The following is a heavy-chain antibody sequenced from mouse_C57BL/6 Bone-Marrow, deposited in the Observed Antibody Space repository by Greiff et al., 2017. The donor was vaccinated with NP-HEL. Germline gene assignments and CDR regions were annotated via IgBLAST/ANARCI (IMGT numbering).Heavy chain of an antibody. D-gene: IGHD1-1*01. CDR1: GYTFTSYG. CDR2: IYPRSGNT. CDR3: ARGYYGSSFSYWYFDV. V-gene: IGHV1-81*01. J-gene: IGHJ1*03. Sequence: LVESGAELARPGASVKLSCKASGYTFTSYGISWVKQRTGQGLEWIGEIYPRSGNTYYNEKFKGKATLTADKSSSTAYMELRSLTSEDSAVYFCARGYYGSSFSYWYFDVWGTGTTVTVSS.